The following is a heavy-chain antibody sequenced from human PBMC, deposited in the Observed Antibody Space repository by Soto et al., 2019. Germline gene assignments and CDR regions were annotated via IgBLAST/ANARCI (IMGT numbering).Heavy chain of an antibody. V-gene: IGHV4-4*02. J-gene: IGHJ6*02. CDR3: ATIGVSGYLAV. D-gene: IGHD3-16*02. CDR1: SASIISSDW. Sequence: PSETLSLTCLVSSASIISSDWWIWIRQTPGKGLGWIGEIFHSGRTNYSPALKSRLSISGDTSKNPFSLTLTSVTAADAAVYYCATIGVSGYLAVWGQGTTVTV. CDR2: IFHSGRT.